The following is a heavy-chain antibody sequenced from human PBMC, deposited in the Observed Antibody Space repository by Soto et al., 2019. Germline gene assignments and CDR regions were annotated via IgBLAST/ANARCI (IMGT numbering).Heavy chain of an antibody. CDR1: GFNFSAHA. Sequence: EVLLLESGGGLVQPGGSLRLSCVGTGFNFSAHAMSWVRQPPGRGLEWVSAIRGAGSSTYYADSVRGRFSISRDNSKNTVFLRMNSVRAEDTAVYYCAKVGGSSIRSLLSRCFNLWGQGAQVTVSS. CDR3: AKVGGSSIRSLLSRCFNL. CDR2: IRGAGSST. V-gene: IGHV3-23*01. D-gene: IGHD3-3*01. J-gene: IGHJ4*02.